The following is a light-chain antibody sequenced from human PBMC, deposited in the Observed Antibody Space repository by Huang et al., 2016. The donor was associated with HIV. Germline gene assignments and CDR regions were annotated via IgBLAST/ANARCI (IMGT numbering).Light chain of an antibody. J-gene: IGKJ4*01. V-gene: IGKV3-11*01. CDR3: QQRSAWPLT. CDR1: PSVHSY. Sequence: EIVLTQSPATLSLSPGERATLSCRASPSVHSYLAWYQQKPGQAPRRLIYDASNRATGIPARFSGSGSGTDFTLTISNLQSEDFAGYYCQQRSAWPLTFGGGTKVEI. CDR2: DAS.